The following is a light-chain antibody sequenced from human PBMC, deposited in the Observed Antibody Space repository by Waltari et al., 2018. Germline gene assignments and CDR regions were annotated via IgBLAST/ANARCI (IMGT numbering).Light chain of an antibody. CDR2: EVS. V-gene: IGLV2-14*01. CDR1: NTDVGAYNY. Sequence: QSALTQPASVSGSPGQSITISCTGTNTDVGAYNYVSWFQQHPGKAPKLILYEVSNRPSVVSNRFSGSKSGNTASLTISGLQAEDEADYYCNSYTSSSSLDGSVVFGGGTKVTVL. J-gene: IGLJ2*01. CDR3: NSYTSSSSLDGSVV.